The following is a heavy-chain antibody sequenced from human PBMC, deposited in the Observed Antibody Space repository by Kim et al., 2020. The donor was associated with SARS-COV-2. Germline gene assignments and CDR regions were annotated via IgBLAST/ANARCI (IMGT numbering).Heavy chain of an antibody. J-gene: IGHJ5*02. CDR1: GFSLSTSGVG. Sequence: SGPTLVNPTQTLTLTCTFSGFSLSTSGVGVGWIRQPPGKALEWLALIYWDDDKRYSPSLKSRLTITKDTSKNQVVLTMTNMDPVDTATYYCAHRYVAAADLNWFDPWGQGTLVTVSS. V-gene: IGHV2-5*02. CDR3: AHRYVAAADLNWFDP. CDR2: IYWDDDK. D-gene: IGHD6-13*01.